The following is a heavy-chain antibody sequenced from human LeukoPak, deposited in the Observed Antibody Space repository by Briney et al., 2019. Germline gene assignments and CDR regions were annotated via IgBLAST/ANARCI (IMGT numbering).Heavy chain of an antibody. J-gene: IGHJ3*02. CDR2: IDWNGGRT. CDR1: GSTFGDYG. V-gene: IGHV3-20*04. Sequence: PGGSLRLSCAASGSTFGDYGMTWVRQAPGKGPEWVSGIDWNGGRTGYADSVKGRFTISRDNAKNSLYLQMNSLRAEDTALYYCATGLSGLSDTFDIWGQGTMVSVSS. CDR3: ATGLSGLSDTFDI. D-gene: IGHD3-3*01.